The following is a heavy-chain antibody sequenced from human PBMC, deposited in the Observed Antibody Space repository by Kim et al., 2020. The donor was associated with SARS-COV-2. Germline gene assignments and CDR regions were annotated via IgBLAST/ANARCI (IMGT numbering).Heavy chain of an antibody. CDR1: GGPFSDYY. V-gene: IGHV4-34*01. CDR2: VNPSRGS. D-gene: IGHD5-18*01. CDR3: ASGRGDKYLTYFDY. Sequence: SETLSLTCAVYGGPFSDYYWTWIRQPPEKGLEWLGEVNPSRGSNSNPSLKSRVALSVDTSKNQLSLMLTSVTAADTAIYYCASGRGDKYLTYFDYWGQGTLVTVSS. J-gene: IGHJ4*02.